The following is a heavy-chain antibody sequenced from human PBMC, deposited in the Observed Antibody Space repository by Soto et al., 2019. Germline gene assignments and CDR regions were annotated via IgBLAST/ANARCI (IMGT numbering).Heavy chain of an antibody. V-gene: IGHV4-34*01. CDR3: ARYGLIYYYDSSGYYYPNWFDP. CDR2: INHSGST. J-gene: IGHJ5*02. CDR1: GGSFSGYY. Sequence: QVQLQQWGAGLLKPSETLSLTCAVYGGSFSGYYWSWIRQPPGKGLEWIGEINHSGSTNYNPSLKSRVTISVDTSKNQFSLKLSSVTAADTAVYYCARYGLIYYYDSSGYYYPNWFDPWGQGTLVTVSS. D-gene: IGHD3-22*01.